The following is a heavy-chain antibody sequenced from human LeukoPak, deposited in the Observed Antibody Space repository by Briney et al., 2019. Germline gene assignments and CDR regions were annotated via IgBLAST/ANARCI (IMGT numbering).Heavy chain of an antibody. CDR1: GGTFSSYA. V-gene: IGHV1-69*04. D-gene: IGHD2-2*01. Sequence: GASVKVSCKASGGTFSSYAISWVRQAPGQGLEWMGRIIPILGIANYAQKFQGRVTITADKSTSTAYMELSSLRSEDTAVYYCARDRRIVVVPAAKYYFDYWGQGTLVTVSS. CDR3: ARDRRIVVVPAAKYYFDY. CDR2: IIPILGIA. J-gene: IGHJ4*02.